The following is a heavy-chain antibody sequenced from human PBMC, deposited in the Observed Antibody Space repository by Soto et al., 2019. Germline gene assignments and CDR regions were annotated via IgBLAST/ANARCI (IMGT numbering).Heavy chain of an antibody. V-gene: IGHV4-34*01. CDR2: INHSGST. D-gene: IGHD3-3*01. J-gene: IGHJ6*03. CDR1: GGSFSGCY. CDR3: ARGLPDYDFWSGYWGSSQYYYYMDV. Sequence: SETLSLTCAVYGGSFSGCYWSWIRQPPGKGLEWIGEINHSGSTNYNPSLKSRVTISVGTSKNQFSLKLSSVTAADTAVYYCARGLPDYDFWSGYWGSSQYYYYMDVWGKGTTVTVSS.